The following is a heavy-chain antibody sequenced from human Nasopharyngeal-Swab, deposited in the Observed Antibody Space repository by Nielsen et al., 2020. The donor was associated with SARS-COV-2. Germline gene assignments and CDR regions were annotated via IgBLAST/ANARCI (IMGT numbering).Heavy chain of an antibody. J-gene: IGHJ4*02. CDR1: GYSFTSYW. CDR3: ARQELKHPALRFLSF. Sequence: GESLKISCKGSGYSFTSYWNGWARQMPGKGVEWMGIIYPGDSDTRYSPSFQGQVTISANKSISTAYLQWSSLKASGTAMYYCARQELKHPALRFLSFWGQGTLVTVSS. CDR2: IYPGDSDT. V-gene: IGHV5-51*01. D-gene: IGHD3-3*01.